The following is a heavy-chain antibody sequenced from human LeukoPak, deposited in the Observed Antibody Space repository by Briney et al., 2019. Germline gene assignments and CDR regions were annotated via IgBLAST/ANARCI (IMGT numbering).Heavy chain of an antibody. J-gene: IGHJ4*02. CDR3: ARDRGSGCYRDPDY. Sequence: PGGSLRLSCAASGFTFSSYSMNWVRQAPGKGLEGVSSIISSSRYIYYADSVKGRFTTSRDHAKISLYLQTNGLRAEDTAVYYCARDRGSGCYRDPDYWGQGTLVTVSS. CDR2: IISSSRYI. CDR1: GFTFSSYS. D-gene: IGHD6-19*01. V-gene: IGHV3-21*01.